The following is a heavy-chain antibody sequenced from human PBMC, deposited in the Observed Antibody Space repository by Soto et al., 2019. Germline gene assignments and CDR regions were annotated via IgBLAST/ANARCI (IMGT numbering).Heavy chain of an antibody. J-gene: IGHJ4*02. D-gene: IGHD3-22*01. CDR3: ARGRNYYYDSSGYSVY. Sequence: GWSLRLSCAASGFTFSSYSMNWVRQAPGKGLEWVSSISSSSSYIYYADSVKGRFTISRDNAKNSLYLQMNSLRAEDTAVYYCARGRNYYYDSSGYSVYWGQGTLVTVSS. V-gene: IGHV3-21*01. CDR2: ISSSSSYI. CDR1: GFTFSSYS.